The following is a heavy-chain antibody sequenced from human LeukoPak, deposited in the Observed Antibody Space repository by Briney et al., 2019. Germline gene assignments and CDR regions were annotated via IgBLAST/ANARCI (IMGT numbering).Heavy chain of an antibody. J-gene: IGHJ4*02. CDR3: AKSLFAYYYDSSGYSGIDY. D-gene: IGHD3-22*01. Sequence: PGRSLRLSCAASGFTLSSYGMHWVRQAPGKGLEWVAVISYDGSNKYYADSVKGRFTISRDNSKNTLYLQMNSLRAEDTAVYYCAKSLFAYYYDSSGYSGIDYGGEGPVVTVS. CDR2: ISYDGSNK. V-gene: IGHV3-30*18. CDR1: GFTLSSYG.